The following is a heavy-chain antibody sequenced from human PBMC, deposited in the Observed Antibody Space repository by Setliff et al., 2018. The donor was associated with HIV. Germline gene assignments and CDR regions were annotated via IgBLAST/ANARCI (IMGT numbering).Heavy chain of an antibody. CDR1: GYSISRGYY. CDR2: IYHDGTT. D-gene: IGHD1-26*01. J-gene: IGHJ4*02. Sequence: SETLSLTCAVSGYSISRGYYWAWIRQPPGKGLEWIGSIYHDGTTYYSPSLMSRVTTSVDPSKNQFSLRLSSLTAADTAVYYCARLRGASGYYVFDYWGQGTLVTVSS. CDR3: ARLRGASGYYVFDY. V-gene: IGHV4-38-2*01.